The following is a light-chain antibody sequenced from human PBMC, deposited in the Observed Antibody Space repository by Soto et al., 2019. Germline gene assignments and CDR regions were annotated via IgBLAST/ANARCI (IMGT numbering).Light chain of an antibody. J-gene: IGKJ1*01. CDR2: DAS. V-gene: IGKV1-5*01. CDR3: QQYNSYSRT. CDR1: QSISSW. Sequence: DIQMTQSPSTLSASVGDRGTITCRASQSISSWLAWYQQKPGKAPKLLIYDASSLESGVPSRFSGSGSGTEFTFTISSLQPDDFATYYCQQYNSYSRTFGQGTKVDIK.